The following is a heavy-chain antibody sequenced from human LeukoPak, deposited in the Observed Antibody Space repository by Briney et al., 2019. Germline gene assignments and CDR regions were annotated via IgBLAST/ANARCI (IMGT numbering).Heavy chain of an antibody. CDR1: GFTFSSYS. Sequence: GGSLRLSCAASGFTFSSYSMNCVRQAPGKGLEWVSSISSSSSYIYYADSVKGRFTISRDNAKNSLYLQMNSLRAEDTAVYYCARDPTWGAAAPYRWFDPWGQGTLVTVSS. D-gene: IGHD6-13*01. V-gene: IGHV3-21*01. J-gene: IGHJ5*02. CDR3: ARDPTWGAAAPYRWFDP. CDR2: ISSSSSYI.